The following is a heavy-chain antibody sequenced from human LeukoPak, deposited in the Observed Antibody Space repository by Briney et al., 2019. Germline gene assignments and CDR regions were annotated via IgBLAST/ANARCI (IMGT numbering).Heavy chain of an antibody. Sequence: ASVKVSCKASGYTFTSYDINWVRQAPGQGLEWMGWISAYNANTNYAQKLQGRVTMTTDTSTSTAYMELRSLRSDDTAVYYCARTYYYNSRSFDYWGQGTLVTVSS. CDR3: ARTYYYNSRSFDY. V-gene: IGHV1-18*01. CDR2: ISAYNANT. J-gene: IGHJ4*02. CDR1: GYTFTSYD. D-gene: IGHD3-22*01.